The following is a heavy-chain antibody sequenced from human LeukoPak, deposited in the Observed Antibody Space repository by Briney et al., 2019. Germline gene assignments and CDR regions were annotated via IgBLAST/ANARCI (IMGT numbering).Heavy chain of an antibody. Sequence: PGGSLRPSCAASGFTFSKYWMLWVRQAPGKGLESVSRINTDGTVTTYADSVKGRFTVSRDNADNTMFLQMNSVRDEDTAVYYCATKQWLAPPPDSWGQGTPVTVSS. CDR1: GFTFSKYW. D-gene: IGHD6-19*01. J-gene: IGHJ4*02. V-gene: IGHV3-74*01. CDR2: INTDGTVT. CDR3: ATKQWLAPPPDS.